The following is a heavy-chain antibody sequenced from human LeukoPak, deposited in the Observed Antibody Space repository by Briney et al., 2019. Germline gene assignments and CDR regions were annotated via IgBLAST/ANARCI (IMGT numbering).Heavy chain of an antibody. CDR3: AREYTGYFDY. J-gene: IGHJ4*02. V-gene: IGHV3-66*02. CDR1: GFTVSSNY. Sequence: GGSLRLSCAASGFTVSSNYMSWVRQAPGKGLEWVSVTYSGGSTYYADSVKGRFTISRDNSKNTLYLQMNSLRAEDTAVYYCAREYTGYFDYWGQGTLVTVSS. D-gene: IGHD6-6*01. CDR2: TYSGGST.